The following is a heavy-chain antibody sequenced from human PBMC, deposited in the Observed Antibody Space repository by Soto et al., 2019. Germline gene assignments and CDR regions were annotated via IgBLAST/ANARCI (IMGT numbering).Heavy chain of an antibody. CDR2: ISGTASHI. Sequence: LLVESGGGLVKPGGSLRLSCAGSGLSFSRYAMNWVRQAPGKGLEWVASISGTASHIRYADSVRGRFTISKDDAKNSLSLQMTSLRAEDTAVYFCAKRRGAAYYFDFWGRGTLVSVSS. CDR3: AKRRGAAYYFDF. V-gene: IGHV3-21*01. J-gene: IGHJ4*02. CDR1: GLSFSRYA. D-gene: IGHD3-10*01.